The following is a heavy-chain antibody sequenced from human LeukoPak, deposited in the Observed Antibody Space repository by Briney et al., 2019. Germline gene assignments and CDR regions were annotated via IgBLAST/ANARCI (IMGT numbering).Heavy chain of an antibody. D-gene: IGHD3-9*01. V-gene: IGHV4-59*01. J-gene: IGHJ4*02. Sequence: SETLSLTCTVSGGSISGYHWSWIRQPPGKGLEWIGYIYYSGSTNYNPSLKSRVTISVDTSKNQFSLKLSSVTAADTAVYYCASHDILTGYPLDYWGQGTLVTVSS. CDR3: ASHDILTGYPLDY. CDR2: IYYSGST. CDR1: GGSISGYH.